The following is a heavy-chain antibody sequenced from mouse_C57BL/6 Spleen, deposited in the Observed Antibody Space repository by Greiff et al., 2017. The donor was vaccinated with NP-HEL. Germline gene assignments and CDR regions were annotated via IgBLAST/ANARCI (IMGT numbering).Heavy chain of an antibody. V-gene: IGHV14-4*01. CDR2: IDPENGDT. Sequence: EVQLQQSGAELVRPGASVKLSCTASGFNIKDDYMHWVKQRPEQGLEWIGWIDPENGDTDYAAKFQGKATLTADTSSNTAYLQLSSLTSEDTAVYYCTTVTGTGFAYWGQGTLVTVSA. J-gene: IGHJ3*01. CDR1: GFNIKDDY. D-gene: IGHD4-1*01. CDR3: TTVTGTGFAY.